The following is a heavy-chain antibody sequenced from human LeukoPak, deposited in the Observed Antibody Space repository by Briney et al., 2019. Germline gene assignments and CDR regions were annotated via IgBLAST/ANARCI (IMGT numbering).Heavy chain of an antibody. V-gene: IGHV3-48*01. CDR3: ARDPAMQTWLSAYYFDY. J-gene: IGHJ4*02. CDR2: ISSDGTTI. Sequence: GGSLRLSCTASGFSFSRYSMNWVRQALGKGLEWISYISSDGTTIYYADSVKGRFTISRDNARNSLYLQMNSLRAEDTAVYYCARDPAMQTWLSAYYFDYWGQGTQVTVSS. CDR1: GFSFSRYS. D-gene: IGHD3-22*01.